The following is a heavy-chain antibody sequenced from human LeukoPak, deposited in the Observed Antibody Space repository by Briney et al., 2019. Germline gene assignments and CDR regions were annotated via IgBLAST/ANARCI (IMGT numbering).Heavy chain of an antibody. J-gene: IGHJ4*02. D-gene: IGHD3-10*01. Sequence: GGSLRLSCSASGFTFSSYAMHWVRQAPGKELEWVAVISYDGSNKYYADSVKGPFTITRDNSKNTLYLQMNSLRAGDTAVYYCARDSGSQGPSLFDYWGQGTMVTVSS. V-gene: IGHV3-30-3*01. CDR1: GFTFSSYA. CDR2: ISYDGSNK. CDR3: ARDSGSQGPSLFDY.